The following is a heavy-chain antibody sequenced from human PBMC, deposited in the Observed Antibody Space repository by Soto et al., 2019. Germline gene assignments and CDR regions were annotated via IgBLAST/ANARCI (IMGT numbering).Heavy chain of an antibody. Sequence: EVQLAESGGGLVQPGGSLRLSCVVSGFTLSDHDMDWVRQAPGKGLEWVGRTKRKVESYTTEYAASVKGRFTISRHDSENSLSLQIDSLKTEDTAVYYCLAFWSGRPYWGQGNLVTVSS. V-gene: IGHV3-72*01. D-gene: IGHD1-1*01. CDR2: TKRKVESYTT. J-gene: IGHJ4*02. CDR3: LAFWSGRPY. CDR1: GFTLSDHD.